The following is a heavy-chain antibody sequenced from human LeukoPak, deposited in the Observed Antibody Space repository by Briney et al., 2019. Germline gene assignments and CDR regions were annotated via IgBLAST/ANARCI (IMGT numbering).Heavy chain of an antibody. V-gene: IGHV3-23*01. J-gene: IGHJ4*02. CDR2: ISGSAITT. CDR3: AKDQRFGDLDDY. CDR1: GFTFSNYA. Sequence: GGSLRLSCTTSGFTFSNYAMSWVRQAPGKGLEWVSSISGSAITTYYADSVKGRFAISRDNSKNTLYLQMTSLRAEDTAVYYRAKDQRFGDLDDYRGQGTLVTVSS. D-gene: IGHD3-10*01.